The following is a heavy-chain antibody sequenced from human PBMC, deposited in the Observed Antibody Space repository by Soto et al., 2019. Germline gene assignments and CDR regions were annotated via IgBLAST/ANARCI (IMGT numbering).Heavy chain of an antibody. CDR3: AKDQTRAYYYGSGSRKKDNWFDP. Sequence: GGSLRLSCASSGFTFSSYGMHLVRQAPGKGLEWVAVISYDGSNKYYADSVKGRFTISRDNSKNTLYLQMNSLRAEDTAVYYCAKDQTRAYYYGSGSRKKDNWFDPWGQGTLVTVSS. D-gene: IGHD3-10*01. CDR1: GFTFSSYG. CDR2: ISYDGSNK. V-gene: IGHV3-30*18. J-gene: IGHJ5*02.